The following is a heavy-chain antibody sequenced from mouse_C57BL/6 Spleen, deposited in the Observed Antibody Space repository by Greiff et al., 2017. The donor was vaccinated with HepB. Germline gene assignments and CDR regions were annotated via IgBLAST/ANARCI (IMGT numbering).Heavy chain of an antibody. V-gene: IGHV1-54*01. CDR3: ERGCYGSGLAY. J-gene: IGHJ3*01. CDR2: INPGSGGT. CDR1: GYAFTNYL. Sequence: QVQLQQSGAELVRPGTSVKVSCKASGYAFTNYLIEWVKQRPGQGLEWIGVINPGSGGTNYHEKFKGKATLTADKSSSTAYMQLSSLTSEDTAVYVCERGCYGSGLAYWGQGTLVTVSA. D-gene: IGHD1-1*01.